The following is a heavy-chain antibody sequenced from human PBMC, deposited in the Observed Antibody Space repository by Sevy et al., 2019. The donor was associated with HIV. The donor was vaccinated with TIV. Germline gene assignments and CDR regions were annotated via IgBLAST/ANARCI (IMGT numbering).Heavy chain of an antibody. J-gene: IGHJ4*02. CDR2: IRSRAKNYVT. D-gene: IGHD3-10*01. V-gene: IGHV3-73*01. Sequence: GGSLRLSCAASGATFSGSAIHWVRQPSGKGLEWVGRIRSRAKNYVTEYGAPVKGRFSIYRDDSKNTTYLQMNSLKTEDTAIYFCTSGGFSQKTGLYVDYWGPGTLVTVSS. CDR3: TSGGFSQKTGLYVDY. CDR1: GATFSGSA.